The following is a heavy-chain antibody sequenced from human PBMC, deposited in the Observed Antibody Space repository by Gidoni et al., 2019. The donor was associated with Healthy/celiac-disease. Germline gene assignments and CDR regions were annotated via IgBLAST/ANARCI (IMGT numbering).Heavy chain of an antibody. CDR3: ATTTVRAWYFDL. CDR1: GGSISSYY. V-gene: IGHV4-59*01. CDR2: IYYSGST. Sequence: QVQLQESGPGLVKPSETLSLTCTVSGGSISSYYWSWIRQPPGKGLEWIGYIYYSGSTNYTPSLKSRVTISVDTSKNQFSLKLSSVTAADTAVYYCATTTVRAWYFDLWGRGTLVTVSS. D-gene: IGHD4-17*01. J-gene: IGHJ2*01.